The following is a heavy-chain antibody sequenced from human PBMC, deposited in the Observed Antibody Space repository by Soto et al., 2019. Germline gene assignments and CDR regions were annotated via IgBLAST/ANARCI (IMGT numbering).Heavy chain of an antibody. CDR2: ISYDGSNK. CDR3: ARRCIAVAGYYYYGMDV. V-gene: IGHV3-30-3*01. CDR1: GFTFSSYA. J-gene: IGHJ6*02. D-gene: IGHD6-19*01. Sequence: PGGSLRLSCAASGFTFSSYAMHWVRQAPGKGLEWVAVISYDGSNKYYADSVKGRFTISRDNSKNTLYLQMNSLRAEDTAVYYCARRCIAVAGYYYYGMDVWGQGTTVTVSS.